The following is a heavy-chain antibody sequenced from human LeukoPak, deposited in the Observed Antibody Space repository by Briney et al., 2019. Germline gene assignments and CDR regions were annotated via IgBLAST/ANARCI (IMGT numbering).Heavy chain of an antibody. CDR1: GGSISSYY. V-gene: IGHV4-59*08. D-gene: IGHD5-18*01. J-gene: IGHJ4*02. CDR3: ARSRFQLWLLFDY. Sequence: SETLSLTCTVSGGSISSYYWSWIRQPPGKGLEWIGYIYYSGSTNYNPSLKSRVTISVDTSKNQSSLKLSSVTAADTAVYYCARSRFQLWLLFDYWGQGTLVTVSS. CDR2: IYYSGST.